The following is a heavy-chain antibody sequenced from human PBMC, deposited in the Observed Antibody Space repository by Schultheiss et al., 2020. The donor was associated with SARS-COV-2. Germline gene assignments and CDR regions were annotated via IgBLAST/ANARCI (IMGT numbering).Heavy chain of an antibody. V-gene: IGHV6-1*01. CDR1: GDSVSSNSAA. CDR3: ARSSGGGNREYYYDSSPDPDY. Sequence: SETLSLTCAISGDSVSSNSAAWNWIRQSPSRGLEWLGRTYYRSKWYNDYAVSVKSRITINPDTSKNQFSLQLNSVTPEDTAVYYCARSSGGGNREYYYDSSPDPDYWGQGTLVTVSS. D-gene: IGHD3-22*01. CDR2: TYYRSKWYN. J-gene: IGHJ4*02.